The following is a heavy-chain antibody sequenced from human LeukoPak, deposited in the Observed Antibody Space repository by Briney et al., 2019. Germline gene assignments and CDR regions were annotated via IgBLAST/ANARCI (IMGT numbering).Heavy chain of an antibody. J-gene: IGHJ5*02. CDR2: IIPILGIA. Sequence: SSVKVSCKASGGTFSSYTISWVRQAPGQGLEWMGMIIPILGIANYAQKFQGRVTITADKSTSTAYMELSSLRSEDTAVYYCARQPPAAAGQYNWFDPWGQGTLVTVSS. D-gene: IGHD6-13*01. CDR1: GGTFSSYT. CDR3: ARQPPAAAGQYNWFDP. V-gene: IGHV1-69*02.